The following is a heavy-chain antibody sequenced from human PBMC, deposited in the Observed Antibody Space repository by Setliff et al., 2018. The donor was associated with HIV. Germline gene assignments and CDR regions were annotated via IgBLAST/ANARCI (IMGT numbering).Heavy chain of an antibody. CDR2: FYYTGSD. CDR1: GGSISSPGYY. CDR3: ARGAGLYGDYHVY. V-gene: IGHV4-31*03. J-gene: IGHJ4*02. D-gene: IGHD4-17*01. Sequence: SETLSLTCTVSGGSISSPGYYWSWIRQHPGKGLEWIGYFYYTGSDYYNPSLKSRVTISVDTSKNQFSLKLRSVTAAGTAVYYCARGAGLYGDYHVYWGQGTLVTVSS.